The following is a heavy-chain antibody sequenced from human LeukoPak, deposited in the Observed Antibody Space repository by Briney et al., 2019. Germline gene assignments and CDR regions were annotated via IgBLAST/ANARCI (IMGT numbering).Heavy chain of an antibody. Sequence: SETLSLTCTVSGGSISSCYWSWIRQPPGKGLEWIGYVYTSGSTNYNPSLKSRVTISVDTSKNQFSLKLSSVTAADTAVYYCASSAVDYYYYYMDVWGKGTTVTVSS. CDR2: VYTSGST. V-gene: IGHV4-4*09. CDR1: GGSISSCY. CDR3: ASSAVDYYYYYMDV. J-gene: IGHJ6*03. D-gene: IGHD6-19*01.